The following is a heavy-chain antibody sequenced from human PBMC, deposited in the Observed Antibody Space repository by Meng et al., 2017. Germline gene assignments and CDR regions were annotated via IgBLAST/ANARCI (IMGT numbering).Heavy chain of an antibody. D-gene: IGHD6-19*01. CDR1: GSTFSSYG. J-gene: IGHJ4*02. CDR2: IWYDGSNK. V-gene: IGHV3-33*01. CDR3: ARDLFAGQWLADC. Sequence: GESLKISCAASGSTFSSYGMHWVSQAPGKGLEWVAVIWYDGSNKYYADSVKGRFTSSRDNSKNTLYLQMNSLRAEETAVYYCARDLFAGQWLADCWGQGTLVTVSS.